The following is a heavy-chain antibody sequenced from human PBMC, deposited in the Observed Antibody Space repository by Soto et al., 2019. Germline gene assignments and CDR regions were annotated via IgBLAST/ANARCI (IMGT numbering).Heavy chain of an antibody. Sequence: EVPLVETGGGLIQPGGSLRLSCAASGFTVSSNYMSWVRQAPGKGLEWVSVIYSGGSTYYADSVKGRFTISRDNSKNTLYLQMNSLRAEDTAVYYCARNKWSVTTLYYFDYWGQGTLVTVSS. V-gene: IGHV3-53*02. CDR1: GFTVSSNY. J-gene: IGHJ4*02. CDR3: ARNKWSVTTLYYFDY. CDR2: IYSGGST. D-gene: IGHD4-17*01.